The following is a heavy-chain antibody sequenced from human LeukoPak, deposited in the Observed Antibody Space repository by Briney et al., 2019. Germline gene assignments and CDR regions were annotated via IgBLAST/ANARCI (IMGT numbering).Heavy chain of an antibody. CDR3: ARVTSPKEQLDWYFDL. Sequence: SETLSLTCTVSGGSISSYYWSWIRQPPGKGLEWIGYIYYSGSTNYNPSLKSRVTISVDTSKNQFSLKLSSVTAADTAVYYCARVTSPKEQLDWYFDLWGRGTLVTVSS. J-gene: IGHJ2*01. D-gene: IGHD6-13*01. CDR1: GGSISSYY. V-gene: IGHV4-59*01. CDR2: IYYSGST.